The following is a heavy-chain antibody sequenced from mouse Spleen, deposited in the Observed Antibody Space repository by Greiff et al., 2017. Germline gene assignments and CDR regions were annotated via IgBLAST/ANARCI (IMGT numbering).Heavy chain of an antibody. CDR1: GYSFTGYY. V-gene: IGHV1-42*01. J-gene: IGHJ4*01. D-gene: IGHD2-3*01. CDR2: INPSNGGT. Sequence: VQLQQSGPELVKPGASVKISCKASGYSFTGYYMNWVKQSPEKSLEWIGNINPSNGGTNYNEKFKSKATLTVDKSSSTAYMQLSSLTSEDSAVYYCARGDGYYLGGAMDYWGQGTSVTVSS. CDR3: ARGDGYYLGGAMDY.